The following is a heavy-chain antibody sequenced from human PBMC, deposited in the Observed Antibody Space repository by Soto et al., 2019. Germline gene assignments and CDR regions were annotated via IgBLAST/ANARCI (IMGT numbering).Heavy chain of an antibody. V-gene: IGHV3-49*03. J-gene: IGHJ6*02. Sequence: GGSLRLSCTASGFTFGDYAMSWFRQAPGKGLEWVGFIRSKAYGGTTEYAASVKGRFTISRDDSKSIAYLQMNSLKTEDTAVYYCTREVASMGYYYGMDVWGQGTAVTVSS. CDR3: TREVASMGYYYGMDV. CDR1: GFTFGDYA. D-gene: IGHD3-3*02. CDR2: IRSKAYGGTT.